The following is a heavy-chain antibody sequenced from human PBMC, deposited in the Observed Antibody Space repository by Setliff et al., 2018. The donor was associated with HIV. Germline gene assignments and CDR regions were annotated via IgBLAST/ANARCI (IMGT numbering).Heavy chain of an antibody. D-gene: IGHD5-18*01. CDR1: GGFIDSTDYY. V-gene: IGHV4-39*07. CDR2: IFYSGRT. CDR3: ARGGNSAAAWFDS. J-gene: IGHJ5*01. Sequence: KPSETLSLTCTVSGGFIDSTDYYWGWIRQPPGKGLEWIGSIFYSGRTTYNPSLRSRVTISVDTSKNQFSLSLTSVTAADTAVYFCARGGNSAAAWFDSWGQGTLVTVSS.